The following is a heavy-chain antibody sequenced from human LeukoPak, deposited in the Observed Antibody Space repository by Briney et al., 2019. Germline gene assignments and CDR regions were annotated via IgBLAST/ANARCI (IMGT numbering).Heavy chain of an antibody. Sequence: ASVKVSCKASVYTFTSYGISCVRQAPGQALEWMGWISPIFGNANSAHKLQGRVTITTDKSTSTAYMELRCLSSTATAMYYFARGDIAAGFWFYFDWWGQGTLVTVYS. CDR1: VYTFTSYG. CDR3: ARGDIAAGFWFYFDW. D-gene: IGHD6-13*01. CDR2: ISPIFGNA. J-gene: IGHJ4*02. V-gene: IGHV1-18*04.